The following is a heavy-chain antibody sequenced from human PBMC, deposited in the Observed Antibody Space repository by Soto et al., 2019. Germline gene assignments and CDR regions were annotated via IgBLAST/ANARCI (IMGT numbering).Heavy chain of an antibody. V-gene: IGHV4-59*01. CDR1: GGSISSYY. Sequence: SETLSLTCTVSGGSISSYYWSWIRQPPGKGLEWIGYIYYSGSTNYNPSLKSRVTISVDTSKNQFSLKLSSVTAADTAVYYCARMGGSYGMDVWGQGTTVTVSS. J-gene: IGHJ6*02. CDR2: IYYSGST. CDR3: ARMGGSYGMDV. D-gene: IGHD3-16*01.